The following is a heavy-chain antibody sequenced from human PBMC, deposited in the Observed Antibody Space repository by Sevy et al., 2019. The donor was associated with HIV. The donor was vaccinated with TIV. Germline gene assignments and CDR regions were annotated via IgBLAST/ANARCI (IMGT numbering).Heavy chain of an antibody. Sequence: SETLSLTCTVSGGSISSGDYYWSWIRQPPGKGLEWIGFIYYSGSTYYNPSLKSRVTISLDTSKNQFSLKLSFVTAADTAVYYCAREWGRAGLEPRFDYWGLGTLVTVSS. CDR2: IYYSGST. J-gene: IGHJ4*02. CDR3: AREWGRAGLEPRFDY. V-gene: IGHV4-30-4*01. D-gene: IGHD3-3*01. CDR1: GGSISSGDYY.